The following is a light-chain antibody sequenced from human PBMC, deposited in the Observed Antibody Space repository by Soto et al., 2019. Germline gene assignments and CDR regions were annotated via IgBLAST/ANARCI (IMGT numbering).Light chain of an antibody. CDR3: CSYAGSDIFAV. Sequence: QSALAQPASVSGSPGQSITISCTGSSSDVGRYNLVSWYQHHPGKAPKLVIYEDTQRPSGVSNRFSGSKSGNTASLTISGLQAEDEADYFCCSYAGSDIFAVFGGGTKLTVL. CDR2: EDT. J-gene: IGLJ2*01. CDR1: SSDVGRYNL. V-gene: IGLV2-23*01.